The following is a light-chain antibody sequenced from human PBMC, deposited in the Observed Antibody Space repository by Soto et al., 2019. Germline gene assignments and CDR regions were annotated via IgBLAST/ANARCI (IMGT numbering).Light chain of an antibody. V-gene: IGKV1-5*03. CDR3: QQYNGYWT. J-gene: IGKJ1*01. CDR2: EAS. Sequence: GDRVTITCRASQSISDSLAWYQQKPGKAPKPLIYEASNLKSGVPSRFSGSGSGTEYTLTISSLQPDDFASYYCQQYNGYWTFGQGTKVEIK. CDR1: QSISDS.